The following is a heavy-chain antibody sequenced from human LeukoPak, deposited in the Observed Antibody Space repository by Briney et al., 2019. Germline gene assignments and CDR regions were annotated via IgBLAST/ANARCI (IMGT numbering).Heavy chain of an antibody. CDR1: GFTFSNYD. CDR2: IGTTGDT. Sequence: GSLRLSCAASGFTFSNYDMHWVRQVKGKGLEWVSSIGTTGDTHYAVSVKGRFTISRENAKNSLYLQMSSLSAGDTAVYYCARSFYGDYPYWGQGTLVTVSS. CDR3: ARSFYGDYPY. D-gene: IGHD4-17*01. J-gene: IGHJ4*02. V-gene: IGHV3-13*01.